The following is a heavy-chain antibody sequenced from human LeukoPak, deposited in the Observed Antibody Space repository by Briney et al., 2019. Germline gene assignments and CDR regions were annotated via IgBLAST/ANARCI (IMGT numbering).Heavy chain of an antibody. Sequence: SVKVSCKASGGTFSSYAISWVRQAPGQGLEWMGGIIPIFGTANYAQKFQGRVTITADESTSTAYMELSSLRSEDTAVYYCARGGTHYYDSSGYGPPFDYWGQGTLVTVSS. V-gene: IGHV1-69*13. CDR3: ARGGTHYYDSSGYGPPFDY. D-gene: IGHD3-22*01. J-gene: IGHJ4*02. CDR2: IIPIFGTA. CDR1: GGTFSSYA.